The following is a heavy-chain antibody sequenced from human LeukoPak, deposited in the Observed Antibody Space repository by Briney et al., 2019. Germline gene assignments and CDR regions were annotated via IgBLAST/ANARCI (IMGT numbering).Heavy chain of an antibody. Sequence: GESLKISCKVSGYSLTNYWIAWVRQMPGKGLEWMGIVFPVDSDTRYSPSFRGQVTISADKSINTAYLQWSSLKASDTAIYYCARYDGGATADFWGQGTLVTVSS. CDR2: VFPVDSDT. CDR3: ARYDGGATADF. CDR1: GYSLTNYW. D-gene: IGHD1-26*01. J-gene: IGHJ4*02. V-gene: IGHV5-51*01.